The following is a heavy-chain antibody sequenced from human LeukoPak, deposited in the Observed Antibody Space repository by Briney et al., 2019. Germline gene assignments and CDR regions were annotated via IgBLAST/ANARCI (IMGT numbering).Heavy chain of an antibody. CDR2: IYYSGST. Sequence: SETLSLTCTVSGGSISSYYWSWIRQPPGKGLEWIGYIYYSGSTNYNPSLKSRVTISVDTSKNQFSLKLSSVTAADTAVYYCARGVSLLWFGDVRWSDPWGQGTLVTVSS. CDR3: ARGVSLLWFGDVRWSDP. J-gene: IGHJ5*02. CDR1: GGSISSYY. D-gene: IGHD3-10*01. V-gene: IGHV4-59*01.